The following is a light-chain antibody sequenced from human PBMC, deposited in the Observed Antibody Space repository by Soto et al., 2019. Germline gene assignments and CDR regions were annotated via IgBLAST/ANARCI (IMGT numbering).Light chain of an antibody. CDR1: QSVNTH. V-gene: IGKV3-15*01. Sequence: EIVMTQSLATLAVSPGERATLSCRASQSVNTHLAWYQQKPGQAPKLLIYDASTRATGIPARFSGSGSGTEFTLTISSLQSEDFAVYYCQQYNNCPLTFGGGTKVEIK. J-gene: IGKJ4*01. CDR3: QQYNNCPLT. CDR2: DAS.